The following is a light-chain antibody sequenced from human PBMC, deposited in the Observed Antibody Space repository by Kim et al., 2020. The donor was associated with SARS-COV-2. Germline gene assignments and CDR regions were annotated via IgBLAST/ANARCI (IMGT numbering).Light chain of an antibody. CDR3: SSYTSSSTFYV. V-gene: IGLV2-14*04. CDR2: NVS. Sequence: QSITISCTGTRSDVGGYNDVSWYQQHPGKAAKLMIYNVSKRPSGVSNRFSGSKSGNTASLTISGLQAEDEADYYCSSYTSSSTFYVFGTGTKVTVL. J-gene: IGLJ1*01. CDR1: RSDVGGYND.